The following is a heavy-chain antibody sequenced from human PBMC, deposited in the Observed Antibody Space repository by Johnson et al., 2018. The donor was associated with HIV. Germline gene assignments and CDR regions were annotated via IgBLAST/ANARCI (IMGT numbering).Heavy chain of an antibody. CDR1: RFTVSSNY. J-gene: IGHJ3*02. CDR3: AKSAASAGGDDAFDI. CDR2: IYSGGST. D-gene: IGHD3-16*01. Sequence: VQLVESGGGLIHPGGSLRLSCAASRFTVSSNYMSWVRQAPGRGLEWVSVIYSGGSTYYADSVKGRFTISRDNSKNSLYLQMNSLRAEDTAVYYCAKSAASAGGDDAFDIWGQGTMVTVSS. V-gene: IGHV3-53*01.